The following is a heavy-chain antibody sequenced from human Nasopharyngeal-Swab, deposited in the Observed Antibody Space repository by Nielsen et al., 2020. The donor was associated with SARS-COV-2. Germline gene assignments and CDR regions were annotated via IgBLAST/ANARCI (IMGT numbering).Heavy chain of an antibody. CDR3: ARDTSVDIVLLYYGMDV. Sequence: GESLKISCAASGFTFSSYGMHWVRQAPGKGLEWVSTISGSSGSMHYADSVKGRFTISRDSSKNTLYLQMNSLRADDTAVYYCARDTSVDIVLLYYGMDVWGQGTTVTVSS. D-gene: IGHD5-12*01. J-gene: IGHJ6*02. CDR1: GFTFSSYG. CDR2: ISGSSGSM. V-gene: IGHV3-48*01.